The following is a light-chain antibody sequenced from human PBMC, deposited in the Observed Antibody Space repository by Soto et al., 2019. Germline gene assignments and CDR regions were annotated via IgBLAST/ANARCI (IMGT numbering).Light chain of an antibody. CDR2: GAS. CDR3: QQYNNWPRT. CDR1: QSVSSSY. J-gene: IGKJ1*01. Sequence: EIVLTHSPGTLSLSPGERATLSFRSSQSVSSSYLAWYQQKPGQAPRLLIYGASSRATGIPDRFSGSGSGTDFTLTISRLEPEDFAVYYCQQYNNWPRTFGQGTKVDIK. V-gene: IGKV3-20*01.